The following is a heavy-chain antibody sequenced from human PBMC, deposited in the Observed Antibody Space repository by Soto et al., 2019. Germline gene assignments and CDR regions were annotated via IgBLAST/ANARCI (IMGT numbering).Heavy chain of an antibody. CDR2: IIPLFGTA. CDR3: ARGVRYDSSGYYYFY. CDR1: GGTFSTYA. D-gene: IGHD3-22*01. Sequence: GASVKVSCKASGGTFSTYAIDWVRQAPGQGLEWMGGIIPLFGTAKYAQNFQGRITITADESTNTAYMELRSLRSQDTAVYYCARGVRYDSSGYYYFYWGQGTLVTVSS. V-gene: IGHV1-69*13. J-gene: IGHJ4*02.